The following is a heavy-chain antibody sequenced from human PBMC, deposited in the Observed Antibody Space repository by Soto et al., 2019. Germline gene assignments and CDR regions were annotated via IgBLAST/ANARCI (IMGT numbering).Heavy chain of an antibody. J-gene: IGHJ4*02. Sequence: QITLNESGPTLVKPTQTLTLTCTFSGFSLSTRDVGVGWIRQPPGEALEWLGVVYWDDSKTYSPSLESRLTIPKDTSKNQVVLRMTKMAPVDTATDYCAHCRGGVASFWGQGTLVTVSS. CDR1: GFSLSTRDVG. D-gene: IGHD2-2*01. CDR2: VYWDDSK. V-gene: IGHV2-5*02. CDR3: AHCRGGVASF.